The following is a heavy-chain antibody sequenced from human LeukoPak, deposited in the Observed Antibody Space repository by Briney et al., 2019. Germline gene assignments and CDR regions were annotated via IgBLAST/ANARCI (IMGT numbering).Heavy chain of an antibody. V-gene: IGHV3-15*01. CDR3: TTNDAFDI. CDR2: IKTTSDGGPT. Sequence: GGSLRLSCAASGVAFSHAWMSWVRQAPGKGLKWVAQIKTTSDGGPTDYAAPVKGRFTISRDDSENMLYLQMNSLKTEDTAVYYCTTNDAFDIWGQGTMVIVSS. J-gene: IGHJ3*02. CDR1: GVAFSHAW.